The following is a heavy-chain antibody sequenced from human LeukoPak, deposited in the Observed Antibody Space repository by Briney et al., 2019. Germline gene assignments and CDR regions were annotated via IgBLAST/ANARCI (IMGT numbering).Heavy chain of an antibody. Sequence: ASVKLSCKASGHTFTGYYMHWVRHAPGQGREWMGWINPNSGGTNYAQKFQGRVTMTRDTSISTAYMELSRLRSDDTAVYYCASYDFWSGYYTDWGQGTLVTVSS. D-gene: IGHD3-3*01. CDR2: INPNSGGT. CDR3: ASYDFWSGYYTD. V-gene: IGHV1-2*02. J-gene: IGHJ4*02. CDR1: GHTFTGYY.